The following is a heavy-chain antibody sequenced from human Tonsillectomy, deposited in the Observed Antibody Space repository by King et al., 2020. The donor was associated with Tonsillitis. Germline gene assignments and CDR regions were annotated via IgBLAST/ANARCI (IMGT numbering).Heavy chain of an antibody. Sequence: VQLVESGGGLVQPGGSLRLSCAASGFTVSSNHMIWVRPAPGKGLEWVSVIHSGGNTYYANSVKGRFTISRDNSKNMLFLQMSSLRGEDTAVYYCARDRSPGRGWALGYWGQGTLVTVSS. V-gene: IGHV3-66*01. J-gene: IGHJ4*02. CDR2: IHSGGNT. D-gene: IGHD6-19*01. CDR3: ARDRSPGRGWALGY. CDR1: GFTVSSNH.